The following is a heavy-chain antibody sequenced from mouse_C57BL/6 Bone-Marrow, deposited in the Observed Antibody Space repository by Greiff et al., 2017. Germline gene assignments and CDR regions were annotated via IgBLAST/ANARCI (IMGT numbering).Heavy chain of an antibody. CDR1: GFTFSDYY. CDR2: ISNGGGST. J-gene: IGHJ4*01. D-gene: IGHD2-2*01. V-gene: IGHV5-12*01. CDR3: ARLNYGYDGYAMDY. Sequence: EVKLMESGGGLVQPGGSLKLSCAASGFTFSDYYMYWVRQTPEKRLEWVAYISNGGGSTYYPDTVKGRFTISRDNAKNTLYLQMSRLKSEDTAMYYCARLNYGYDGYAMDYWGQGTSVTVSS.